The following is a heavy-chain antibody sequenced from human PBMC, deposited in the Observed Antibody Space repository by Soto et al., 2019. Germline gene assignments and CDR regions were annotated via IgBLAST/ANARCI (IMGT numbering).Heavy chain of an antibody. CDR2: TYQSGSA. CDR3: ARDYYGMDV. CDR1: GGSISSGGYS. J-gene: IGHJ6*02. Sequence: PSETLSLTCTVSGGSISSGGYSWTSIRQSPGKGLEWIGYTYQSGSAYYNPSLKSRVTISVDRSKNQFSLNLTSVTAADTAVYYCARDYYGMDVWGQGTPVTVSS. V-gene: IGHV4-30-2*06.